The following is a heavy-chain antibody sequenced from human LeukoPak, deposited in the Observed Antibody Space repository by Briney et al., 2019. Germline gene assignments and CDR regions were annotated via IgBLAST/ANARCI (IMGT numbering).Heavy chain of an antibody. Sequence: GESLKSSCQGSGYNFATYWIVWVRQMPGKGLEFMGIIFPGDSHTRYTPSFQGQVTISADTSISTAYLHWSSLQASDAAMDYCAKCHAIWYGESWGQGTLVTVSS. CDR1: GYNFATYW. D-gene: IGHD6-13*01. J-gene: IGHJ5*02. V-gene: IGHV5-51*01. CDR2: IFPGDSHT. CDR3: AKCHAIWYGES.